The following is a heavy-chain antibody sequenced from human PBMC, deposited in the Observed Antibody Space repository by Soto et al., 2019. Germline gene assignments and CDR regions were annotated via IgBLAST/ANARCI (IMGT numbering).Heavy chain of an antibody. CDR1: GFTFSSYA. D-gene: IGHD3-9*01. CDR2: ISYDGSNK. Sequence: GGSLRLSCAASGFTFSSYAMHWVRQAPGKGLEWVAAISYDGSNKYYADSVKGRFTISRDNSKNTLYLQMNSLRAEDTAVYYCARDSGTGYYNSLDYWGQGTLVTVSS. CDR3: ARDSGTGYYNSLDY. J-gene: IGHJ4*02. V-gene: IGHV3-30-3*01.